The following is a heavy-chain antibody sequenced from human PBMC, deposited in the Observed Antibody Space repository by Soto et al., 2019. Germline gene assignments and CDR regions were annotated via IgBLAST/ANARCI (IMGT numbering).Heavy chain of an antibody. Sequence: LSLTCSVSGGSINTRTYYWGCIRQPPGKGLEWIGHIYYSGSTYYNPSLESRVTISVDTSKNQFSLKLSSVTAADTAVYYCARLVTAGSGKYYFYYMDVWGKGTTVTVSS. CDR1: GGSINTRTYY. D-gene: IGHD3-10*01. CDR3: ARLVTAGSGKYYFYYMDV. J-gene: IGHJ6*03. V-gene: IGHV4-39*01. CDR2: IYYSGST.